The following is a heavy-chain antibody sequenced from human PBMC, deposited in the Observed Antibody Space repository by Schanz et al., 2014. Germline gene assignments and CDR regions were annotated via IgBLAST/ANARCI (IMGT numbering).Heavy chain of an antibody. D-gene: IGHD6-13*01. Sequence: EVQLVESGGGLVQPGGSLRLSCAASGFTFGDYAMTWVRQAPGKGLEWVSAINTGVNTYYADSVRCRFTMSRDNSKNTLYLQISRRRAGDAAVYCCAGGLIAAAGAAFDYWGQGTLVAVSS. CDR1: GFTFGDYA. CDR2: INTGVNT. V-gene: IGHV3-23*04. CDR3: AGGLIAAAGAAFDY. J-gene: IGHJ4*02.